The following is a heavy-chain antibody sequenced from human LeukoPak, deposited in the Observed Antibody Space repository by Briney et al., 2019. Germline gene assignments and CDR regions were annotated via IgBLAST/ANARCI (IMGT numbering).Heavy chain of an antibody. V-gene: IGHV3-21*01. D-gene: IGHD3-22*01. CDR3: ARDRPTYYYDSSGYQDAFDI. J-gene: IGHJ3*02. CDR2: ISSSSYI. Sequence: GGSLRLSCVASGFSFNTYAIHWVRQAPGKGLEWVSSISSSSYIYYADSVKGRFTISRDNAKNSLYLQMNSLRAEDTAVYYCARDRPTYYYDSSGYQDAFDIWGQGTMVTVSS. CDR1: GFSFNTYA.